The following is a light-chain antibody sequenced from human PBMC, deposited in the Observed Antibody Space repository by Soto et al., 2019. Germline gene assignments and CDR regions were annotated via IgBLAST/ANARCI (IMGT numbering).Light chain of an antibody. J-gene: IGLJ1*01. CDR3: NSYTSSTSLPYV. CDR1: SSDVGGFAY. CDR2: EVS. V-gene: IGLV2-14*01. Sequence: QSALTQPASVSGSPGQSITISCTGTSSDVGGFAYVSWYQQHPGKAPKLMIYEVSSRPSGVSNRFSGSKSGNTASLTISALQAEDEADYFCNSYTSSTSLPYVFGTGTKVTVL.